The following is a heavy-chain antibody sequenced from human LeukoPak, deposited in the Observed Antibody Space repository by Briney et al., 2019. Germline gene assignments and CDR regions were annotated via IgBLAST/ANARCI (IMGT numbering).Heavy chain of an antibody. J-gene: IGHJ5*02. V-gene: IGHV1-58*02. CDR1: GFIFSTST. D-gene: IGHD1-1*01. CDR3: AAERYVDNCCWFDP. Sequence: TSVKVSCKASGFIFSTSTIQWVRQTRGQHLEWIGWIGVAGGNTKYAQELQERVTITRDLSTSTSYVELSSLRSEDTAVYYCAAERYVDNCCWFDPWGQGTLVTVSS. CDR2: IGVAGGNT.